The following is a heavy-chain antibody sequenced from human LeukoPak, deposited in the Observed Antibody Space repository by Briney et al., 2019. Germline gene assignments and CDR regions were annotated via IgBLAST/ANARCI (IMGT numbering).Heavy chain of an antibody. J-gene: IGHJ4*02. CDR3: ARLLYSGDGDY. CDR2: IYHSGST. Sequence: PSETLSHTCAVYGGSFSGYYLGWLRQPPGKGLEWIGSIYHSGSTYYNPSLKSRVTISVDTSKNQFSLKLRTVAAADTAVYYCARLLYSGDGDYWGQGTLVTVSS. D-gene: IGHD2-21*01. CDR1: GGSFSGYY. V-gene: IGHV4-38-2*01.